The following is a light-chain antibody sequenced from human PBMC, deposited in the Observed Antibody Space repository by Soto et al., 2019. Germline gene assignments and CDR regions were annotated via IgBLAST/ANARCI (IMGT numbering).Light chain of an antibody. CDR2: NND. Sequence: QPVLTQPPSASGTPGQRVTISCSGSNSNIGSNTVAWYQLLPGTAPKFLLYNNDQRPSGVPDRFSGSKSGTSASLAITGLQSEDEADYFCATWDDSLNVAVFGGGTQLTVL. V-gene: IGLV1-44*01. CDR1: NSNIGSNT. J-gene: IGLJ3*02. CDR3: ATWDDSLNVAV.